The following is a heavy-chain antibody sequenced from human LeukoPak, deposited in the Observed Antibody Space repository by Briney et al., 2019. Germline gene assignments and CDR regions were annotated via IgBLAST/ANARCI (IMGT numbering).Heavy chain of an antibody. CDR1: GFSLSTSGVG. Sequence: SGPTLVKPTQTLTLTCTFSGFSLSTSGVGVGWIRQPPGKALEWLAIIFWDDDKRYSPFLKSRLTITKDTSKNQVVLTMTNMDPVGTATYYCAHSLPYDHGLDYWGQGTLVTVSS. V-gene: IGHV2-5*02. D-gene: IGHD3-16*01. CDR2: IFWDDDK. CDR3: AHSLPYDHGLDY. J-gene: IGHJ4*02.